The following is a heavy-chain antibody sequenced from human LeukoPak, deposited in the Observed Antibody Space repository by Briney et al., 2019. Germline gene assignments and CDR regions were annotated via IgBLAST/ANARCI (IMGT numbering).Heavy chain of an antibody. CDR3: ARLRGVSTSAPDY. CDR2: MYLVDSDT. V-gene: IGHV5-51*01. J-gene: IGHJ4*02. D-gene: IGHD2-2*01. CDR1: GYSFTTYW. Sequence: RGEPLKISCKGSGYSFTTYWIGWVRQMPGKGLEWMGIMYLVDSDTRYSPSFQGQVSISADKSISTAYLQWSSLKASDTAIYYCARLRGVSTSAPDYWGQGTLVT.